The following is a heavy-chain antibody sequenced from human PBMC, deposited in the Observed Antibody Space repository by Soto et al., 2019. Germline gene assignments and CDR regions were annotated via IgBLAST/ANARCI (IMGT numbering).Heavy chain of an antibody. V-gene: IGHV3-74*01. Sequence: EVQLVESGGGLVQPGGSLRLSCAASGFTFSPYWIQWVRQAPGRGLVWVSRINGDGSDTNYADSVKGRFTISRDNAKNTVYLQMNSLRADDTAVYYCARDNNWQPDYWGQGTLVTVSS. CDR1: GFTFSPYW. J-gene: IGHJ4*02. CDR2: INGDGSDT. D-gene: IGHD1-20*01. CDR3: ARDNNWQPDY.